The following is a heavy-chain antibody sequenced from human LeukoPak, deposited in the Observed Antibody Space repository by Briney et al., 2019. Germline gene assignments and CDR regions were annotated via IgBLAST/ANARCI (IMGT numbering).Heavy chain of an antibody. D-gene: IGHD3-9*01. V-gene: IGHV3-23*01. Sequence: GGSLRLSCAASGFTFSTYAMSWVRQAPGKGLEWVSGLSGSGSSAYYADSVKGRFTISRDNTKNTLYLQMNSLRPEDTAVYYCAKGLTNLGDDWGQGTLVTVSS. CDR2: LSGSGSSA. CDR3: AKGLTNLGDD. J-gene: IGHJ4*02. CDR1: GFTFSTYA.